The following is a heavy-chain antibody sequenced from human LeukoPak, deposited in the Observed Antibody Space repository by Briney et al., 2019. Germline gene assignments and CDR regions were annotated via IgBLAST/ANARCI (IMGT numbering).Heavy chain of an antibody. V-gene: IGHV4-39*07. Sequence: PSETLSLTCTVSGGSISSSSYYWGWIRQPPGKGLERIGSIYYSGSTYYNPSLKSRLTISVDTSNNQFSLKLSSVTAADTAVYYCAREGNTYGSNWFDLWGQGTLVTVSS. CDR2: IYYSGST. D-gene: IGHD5-18*01. CDR3: AREGNTYGSNWFDL. J-gene: IGHJ5*02. CDR1: GGSISSSSYY.